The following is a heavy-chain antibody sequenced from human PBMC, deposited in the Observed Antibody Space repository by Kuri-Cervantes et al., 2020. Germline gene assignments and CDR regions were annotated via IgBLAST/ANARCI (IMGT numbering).Heavy chain of an antibody. CDR3: ARGTGWGGYYYYGMDV. D-gene: IGHD3/OR15-3a*01. V-gene: IGHV3-53*01. J-gene: IGHJ6*02. Sequence: GESLKISCAASGLTFSSYAMHWVRQAPGKGLEWVSVIYSGGSTYYADSVKGRFTISRDNSKNTLYLQMNSLRAEDTAVYYCARGTGWGGYYYYGMDVWGQGTTVTVTS. CDR2: IYSGGST. CDR1: GLTFSSYA.